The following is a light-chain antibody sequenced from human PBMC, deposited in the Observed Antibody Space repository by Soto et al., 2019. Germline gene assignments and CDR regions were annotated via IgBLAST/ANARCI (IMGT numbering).Light chain of an antibody. Sequence: EIVLTQSPATLSLSPGERATLSCRASQSVSTYLAWYQQKSGQAPRLLIFDASNRATGIPARFSGGGSGTDFTLNISSLEPEDFAVYYCQQQATFGQGTKVEVK. CDR2: DAS. J-gene: IGKJ1*01. V-gene: IGKV3-11*01. CDR3: QQQAT. CDR1: QSVSTY.